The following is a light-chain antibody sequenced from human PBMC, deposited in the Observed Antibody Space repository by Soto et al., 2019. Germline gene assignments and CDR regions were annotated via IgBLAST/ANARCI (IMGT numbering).Light chain of an antibody. CDR3: QQSYSTPRT. Sequence: DIRMTQSPPSLSASVGDRITISCRSSQNINNYLNWYQQKPGKAPKLLIYAASSLQSGVPSRFSGSGSGTDFTLTISSLQPEDFATYYCQQSYSTPRTFGPGTKVDIK. J-gene: IGKJ3*01. CDR2: AAS. CDR1: QNINNY. V-gene: IGKV1-39*01.